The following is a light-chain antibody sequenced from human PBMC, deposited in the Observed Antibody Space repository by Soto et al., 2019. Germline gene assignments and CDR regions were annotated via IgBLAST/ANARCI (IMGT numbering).Light chain of an antibody. Sequence: DIQMTQSPSSLAASVGDRVTITCRASQSITTYLNWYQQKPGKAPNLLIYDASTLERGVPSRFSGTGSGTEFTLTIDRLQPDDFATYYCQQYHTSSITFGQGTRLEVK. V-gene: IGKV1-5*01. CDR1: QSITTY. CDR3: QQYHTSSIT. CDR2: DAS. J-gene: IGKJ5*01.